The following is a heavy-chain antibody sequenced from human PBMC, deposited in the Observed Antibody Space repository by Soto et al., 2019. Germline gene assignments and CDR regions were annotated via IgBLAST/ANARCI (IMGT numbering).Heavy chain of an antibody. J-gene: IGHJ5*02. D-gene: IGHD3-16*01. CDR2: IYYSGST. Sequence: SETLSLTCAVSGYSISSGYFWGWIRQPPGKGLEWIGSIYYSGSTYYNPSLKSRVTISVDRSKNQFSLKLSSVTAADTAVYYCARGTTTGGWNWFGPWGQGTLVTVS. V-gene: IGHV4-38-2*01. CDR3: ARGTTTGGWNWFGP. CDR1: GYSISSGYF.